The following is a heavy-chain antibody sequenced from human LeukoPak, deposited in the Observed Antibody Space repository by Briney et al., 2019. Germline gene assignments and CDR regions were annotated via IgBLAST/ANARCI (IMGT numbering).Heavy chain of an antibody. J-gene: IGHJ4*02. Sequence: GGSLRLSCTASGFTFNSHGMHWVRQAPGKGLEWVALISYEGSNIKYADSVKGRFTISRDNSKNTPYLQMNSLRAEDTALYYCAKRGFCSGGSCYSFHFDYWGQGTLVTVSS. D-gene: IGHD2-15*01. CDR1: GFTFNSHG. CDR3: AKRGFCSGGSCYSFHFDY. V-gene: IGHV3-30*18. CDR2: ISYEGSNI.